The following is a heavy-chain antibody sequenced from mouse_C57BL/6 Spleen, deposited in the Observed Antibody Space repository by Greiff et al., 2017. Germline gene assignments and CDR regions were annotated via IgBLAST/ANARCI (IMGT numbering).Heavy chain of an antibody. CDR1: GFNIKDDY. CDR3: TRITTVVATGDY. D-gene: IGHD1-1*01. V-gene: IGHV14-4*01. J-gene: IGHJ2*01. Sequence: VQLQQSGAELVRPGASVKLSCTASGFNIKDDYMHWVKQRPEQGLEWIGWIDPENGDTAYASKVQGKATITADTSSNTAYLQLSSLTSEDTAVYYCTRITTVVATGDYWGQGTTLTVSS. CDR2: IDPENGDT.